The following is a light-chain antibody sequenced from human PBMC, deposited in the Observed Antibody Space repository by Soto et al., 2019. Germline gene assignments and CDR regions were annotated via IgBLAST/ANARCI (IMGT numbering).Light chain of an antibody. CDR1: SSDVGGYNY. J-gene: IGLJ2*01. Sequence: QSALTQPASVSGSPGQSITISCTGTSSDVGGYNYVAWYQQHPRKAPKLMIYEVNNRPSGVSSRFSGSKSGNTASLTIAGLQPEDEADYYCSSYTSSSTVVFGGGTKLTVL. V-gene: IGLV2-14*01. CDR2: EVN. CDR3: SSYTSSSTVV.